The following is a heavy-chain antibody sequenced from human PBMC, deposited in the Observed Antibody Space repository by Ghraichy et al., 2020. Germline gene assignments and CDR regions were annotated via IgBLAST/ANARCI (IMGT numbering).Heavy chain of an antibody. J-gene: IGHJ3*02. CDR2: IYSGGST. CDR1: GFTVSSNY. Sequence: GGSLRLSCAASGFTVSSNYMSWVRQAPGKGLEWVSVIYSGGSTYYADSVKGRFTISRDNSKNTLYLQMNSLRAEDTAVYYCARAEMATSNAFDIWGQGTMVTVSS. D-gene: IGHD5-24*01. CDR3: ARAEMATSNAFDI. V-gene: IGHV3-53*01.